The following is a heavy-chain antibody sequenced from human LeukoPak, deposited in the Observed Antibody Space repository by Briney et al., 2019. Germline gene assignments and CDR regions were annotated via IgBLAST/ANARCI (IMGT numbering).Heavy chain of an antibody. CDR3: ARDLPPYCSSTSCWFDY. CDR1: GFTFSSYG. CDR2: IWYDGSNK. J-gene: IGHJ4*02. D-gene: IGHD2-2*01. V-gene: IGHV3-33*01. Sequence: GRSLRLSCAASGFTFSSYGMHWVRQAPGKGLEWVAVIWYDGSNKYYADSVKGRFTISRDNSKNPLYLQMNSLRAEDTAVYYCARDLPPYCSSTSCWFDYWGQGTLVTVSS.